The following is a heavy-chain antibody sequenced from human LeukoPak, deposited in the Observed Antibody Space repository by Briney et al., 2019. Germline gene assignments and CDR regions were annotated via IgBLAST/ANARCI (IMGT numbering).Heavy chain of an antibody. Sequence: PSGTLSLTCAVYGGSFSGYYWSWIRQPPGKGLEWIGEINHSGSTNYNPSLKSRVTISVDTSKNQFSLKLSSVTAADTAVYYCVRGRIAAARGRFDPWGQGTLVTVSS. CDR2: INHSGST. CDR1: GGSFSGYY. J-gene: IGHJ5*02. V-gene: IGHV4-34*01. CDR3: VRGRIAAARGRFDP. D-gene: IGHD6-13*01.